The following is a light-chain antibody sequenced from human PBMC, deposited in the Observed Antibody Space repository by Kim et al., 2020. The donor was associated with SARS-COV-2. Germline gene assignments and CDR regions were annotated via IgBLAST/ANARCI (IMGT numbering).Light chain of an antibody. V-gene: IGKV3-11*01. CDR3: QQRSDWPLLA. CDR2: DAS. J-gene: IGKJ4*01. CDR1: ENINNH. Sequence: SPGERATHSCRASENINNHLVWYQQRPGQAPRVLIYDASNRATGIPARFSGSGSGTDFTLTISSLEPEDFAVYYCQQRSDWPLLAFGGGTKVDIK.